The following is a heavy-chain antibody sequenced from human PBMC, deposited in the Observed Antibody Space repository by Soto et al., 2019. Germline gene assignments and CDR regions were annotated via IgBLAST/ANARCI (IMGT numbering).Heavy chain of an antibody. D-gene: IGHD3-10*01. Sequence: ASVKVSCKASGGTFSSYTISWVRQAPGQGLEWMGRIIPILGIANYAQKFQGRVTITADKSTSTAYMELSSLRSEDTAVYYCARDSAYYYGSGSYYYFDYWGQGTLVTVSS. CDR1: GGTFSSYT. CDR3: ARDSAYYYGSGSYYYFDY. V-gene: IGHV1-69*04. J-gene: IGHJ4*02. CDR2: IIPILGIA.